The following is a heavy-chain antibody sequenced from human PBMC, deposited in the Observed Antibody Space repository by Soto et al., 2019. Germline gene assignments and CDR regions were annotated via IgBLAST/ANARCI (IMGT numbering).Heavy chain of an antibody. D-gene: IGHD7-27*01. V-gene: IGHV3-73*01. CDR2: IRSKANSYAA. CDR1: GSTVSGSA. CDR3: TTVQLGITDY. J-gene: IGHJ4*02. Sequence: PGGSLRLSCAASGSTVSGSAMHWVRQASGKGLEWVGRIRSKANSYAAAFAASVKGRFTITRDDSKNTAYLQLNSLKTEDTAVYYCTTVQLGITDYWGQGTLVTVSS.